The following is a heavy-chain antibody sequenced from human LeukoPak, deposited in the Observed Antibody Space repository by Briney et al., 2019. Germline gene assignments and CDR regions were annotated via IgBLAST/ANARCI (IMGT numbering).Heavy chain of an antibody. CDR1: RFAFSGYG. V-gene: IGHV3-23*01. CDR2: IFPSSDEI. D-gene: IGHD2-8*02. J-gene: IGHJ4*02. Sequence: SGGSLRLSCAASRFAFSGYGMTWVRQPPGKGLEWVSSIFPSSDEIHYADSVRGRFTISRDNSKSTLSLQMNSLRAEDTAIYYCATYRQVLLPFESWGQGTLVTVSS. CDR3: ATYRQVLLPFES.